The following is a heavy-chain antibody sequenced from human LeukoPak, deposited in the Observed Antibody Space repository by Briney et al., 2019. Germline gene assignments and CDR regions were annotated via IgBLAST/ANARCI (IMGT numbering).Heavy chain of an antibody. CDR3: ARRSWNSGMDV. J-gene: IGHJ6*02. Sequence: GGSLRLSCAASGFIFSSYDMHWVRQVTGKGLEWVSVINTAGDTYYPGSVKGRFTISRENAKNSLYLQMNSLRVGDTAVYYCARRSWNSGMDVWGQGTTVTVSS. CDR2: INTAGDT. D-gene: IGHD1-7*01. CDR1: GFIFSSYD. V-gene: IGHV3-13*01.